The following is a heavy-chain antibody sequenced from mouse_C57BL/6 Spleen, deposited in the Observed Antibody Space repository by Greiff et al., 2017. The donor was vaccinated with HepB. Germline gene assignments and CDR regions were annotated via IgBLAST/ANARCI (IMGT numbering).Heavy chain of an antibody. D-gene: IGHD1-1*01. J-gene: IGHJ1*03. Sequence: EVKLVESGGNLVKPGGSLKLSCAASGFTFSSYGMSWVRQTPDKRLEWVATISSGGSYTYYPDSVKGRFTISRDNAKNTLYLQMSSLKSEDTAMYYCARHVENYYGSRGGWYFDVWGTGTTVTVSS. CDR3: ARHVENYYGSRGGWYFDV. CDR1: GFTFSSYG. CDR2: ISSGGSYT. V-gene: IGHV5-6*02.